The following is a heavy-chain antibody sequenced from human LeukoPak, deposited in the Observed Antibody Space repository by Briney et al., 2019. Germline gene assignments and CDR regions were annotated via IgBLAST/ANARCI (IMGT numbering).Heavy chain of an antibody. Sequence: AISGSGGSTYYADSVKGRFTISRDNSKNTLYLQMNSLRAEDTAVYYCAALGTAMVTSWFDPWGQGTLVTVSS. V-gene: IGHV3-23*01. D-gene: IGHD5-18*01. CDR2: ISGSGGST. J-gene: IGHJ5*02. CDR3: AALGTAMVTSWFDP.